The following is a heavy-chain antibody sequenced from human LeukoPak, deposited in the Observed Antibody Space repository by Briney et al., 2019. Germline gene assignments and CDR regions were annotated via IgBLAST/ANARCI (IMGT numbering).Heavy chain of an antibody. Sequence: PGGSLRLSCTASGFTFGDYAMSWVRQAPGKGLEWVGFIRSKAYGGTTEYAASVKGRFTISRDDSKSIAYLQMNSLKTEDTAVYYCTRDLTPKYYYDSSGYYPDYWGQGILVTVSS. D-gene: IGHD3-22*01. V-gene: IGHV3-49*04. J-gene: IGHJ4*02. CDR2: IRSKAYGGTT. CDR3: TRDLTPKYYYDSSGYYPDY. CDR1: GFTFGDYA.